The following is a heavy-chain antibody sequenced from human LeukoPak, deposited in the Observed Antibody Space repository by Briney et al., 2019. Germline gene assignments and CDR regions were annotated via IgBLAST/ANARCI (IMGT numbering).Heavy chain of an antibody. J-gene: IGHJ1*01. V-gene: IGHV3-21*01. CDR1: GFTFSRYS. D-gene: IGHD3-22*01. CDR2: ISSSSSHI. CDR3: ARVTSYYYDGSGYYAAEYFQH. Sequence: GGSLRLSCAASGFTFSRYSMNWVRQAPGKGLEWVSSISSSSSHIYYADSVKGRFTISRDNAKNSLSLQMNSLRAEDTAVYYCARVTSYYYDGSGYYAAEYFQHWGQGTLVTVSS.